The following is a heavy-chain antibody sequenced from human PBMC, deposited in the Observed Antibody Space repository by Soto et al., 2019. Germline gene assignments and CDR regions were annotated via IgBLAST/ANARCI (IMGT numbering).Heavy chain of an antibody. CDR3: AKDFGSGWDHITNWFDP. CDR1: GFTFSSYG. CDR2: ISYDGSNK. V-gene: IGHV3-30*18. Sequence: QVQLVESGGGVVQPGRSLRLSCAASGFTFSSYGMHWVRQAPGKGLEWVAVISYDGSNKYYADSVKGRFTISRDNSKNTLYLQMNSLRAEDTAVYYCAKDFGSGWDHITNWFDPWGQGTLVTVSS. J-gene: IGHJ5*02. D-gene: IGHD6-19*01.